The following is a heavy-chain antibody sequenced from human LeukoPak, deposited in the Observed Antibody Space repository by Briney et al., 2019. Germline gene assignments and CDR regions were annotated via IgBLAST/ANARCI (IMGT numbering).Heavy chain of an antibody. Sequence: GESLKISCEGSAYSFTNYWIGWVRQMPGKGLEWMGIIYPDDSDTRYSPSFQGQVTISADKSISTAYLQWSSLKASDTAMYYCARRSRDYYFGYWGQGTLVTVSS. CDR1: AYSFTNYW. D-gene: IGHD6-13*01. CDR3: ARRSRDYYFGY. J-gene: IGHJ4*02. CDR2: IYPDDSDT. V-gene: IGHV5-51*01.